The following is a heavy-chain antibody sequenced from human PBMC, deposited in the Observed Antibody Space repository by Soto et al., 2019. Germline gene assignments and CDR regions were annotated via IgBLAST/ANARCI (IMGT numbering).Heavy chain of an antibody. V-gene: IGHV3-23*01. CDR2: ITDTGGDT. J-gene: IGHJ4*02. CDR3: ARGSTDSYPGSRIFDF. D-gene: IGHD3-10*01. Sequence: GGSLRLSCVASGMTFGSRAMIWVRQAPGEGLEWVSTITDTGGDTKYADSVRGRFTMSRDNSKKTLYLQMNSLRVEDSALYYCARGSTDSYPGSRIFDFWGRGTLVTVSS. CDR1: GMTFGSRA.